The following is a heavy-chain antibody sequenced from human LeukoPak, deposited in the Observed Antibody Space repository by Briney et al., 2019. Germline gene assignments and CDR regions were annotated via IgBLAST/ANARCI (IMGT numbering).Heavy chain of an antibody. V-gene: IGHV3-33*01. D-gene: IGHD2-21*02. CDR2: IWYDGSNK. Sequence: GGSLRLSCAASGFTFRNYGMYWVRQAPGKGLEWVAVIWYDGSNKYYADSVKGRFTISRDNSKNTLYLQMNSLRAEDTAVYYCAAVRSCSGGDCYYVDYWGQGTLVTVSS. CDR3: AAVRSCSGGDCYYVDY. J-gene: IGHJ4*02. CDR1: GFTFRNYG.